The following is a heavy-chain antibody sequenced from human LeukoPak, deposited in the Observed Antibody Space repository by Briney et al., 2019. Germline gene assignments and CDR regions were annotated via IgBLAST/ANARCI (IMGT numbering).Heavy chain of an antibody. Sequence: PSETLSLTCAVYGGSFSGYYWSWIRQPPGKGLEWIGEINHSGSTNCNPSLKSRVTISVDTSKNQFSLKLSSVTAADTAVYYCARETRRGYYGSGSYYRVYMDVWGKGTTVTVSS. CDR3: ARETRRGYYGSGSYYRVYMDV. J-gene: IGHJ6*03. V-gene: IGHV4-34*01. CDR2: INHSGST. D-gene: IGHD3-10*01. CDR1: GGSFSGYY.